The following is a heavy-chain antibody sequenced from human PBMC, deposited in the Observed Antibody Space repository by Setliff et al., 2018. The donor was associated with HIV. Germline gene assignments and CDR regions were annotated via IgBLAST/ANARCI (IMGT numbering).Heavy chain of an antibody. V-gene: IGHV1-46*01. CDR2: VNPSGGST. CDR3: ARGRDGYNYLLREDY. CDR1: GYTFTNYY. J-gene: IGHJ4*02. Sequence: ASVKVSCKASGYTFTNYYIHWVRQAPGQGLEWLGMVNPSGGSTAYAQKFQGRVTMTKDTSTNTVYMELSGLRSEDTAVYYCARGRDGYNYLLREDYWGQGTLVTV. D-gene: IGHD5-12*01.